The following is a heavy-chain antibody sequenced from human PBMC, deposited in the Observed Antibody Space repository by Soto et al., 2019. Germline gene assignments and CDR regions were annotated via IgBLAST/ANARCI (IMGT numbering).Heavy chain of an antibody. CDR2: ITNTGGTI. J-gene: IGHJ6*02. CDR3: ARDGNRGFDMDV. V-gene: IGHV3-48*02. Sequence: EVQVVESGGGLVQPGGSLRLSCEGSGFTFSTYNMDWVRQAPGKGLEWVSYITNTGGTIYYADSVRGRFTISRDNAKNTLFLQMNSLRDDGTAVYYCARDGNRGFDMDVWGQGTTVTVSS. CDR1: GFTFSTYN.